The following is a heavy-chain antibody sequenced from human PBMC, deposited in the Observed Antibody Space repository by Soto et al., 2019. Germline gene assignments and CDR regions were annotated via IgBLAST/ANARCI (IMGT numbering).Heavy chain of an antibody. D-gene: IGHD3-3*01. J-gene: IGHJ5*02. CDR3: ARGPVLRFLEWLAVTVPEYNWFDP. CDR2: ISAYNGNT. CDR1: GYTFTSYG. Sequence: GASVKVSCKASGYTFTSYGISWVRQAPGQGLEWMGWISAYNGNTNYAQKLQGRVTMTTDTSTSTAYMELRSLRSDDTAVYYCARGPVLRFLEWLAVTVPEYNWFDPWGQGTLVTVSS. V-gene: IGHV1-18*01.